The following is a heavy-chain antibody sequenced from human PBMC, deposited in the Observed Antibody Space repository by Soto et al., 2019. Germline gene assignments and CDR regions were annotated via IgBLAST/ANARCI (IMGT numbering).Heavy chain of an antibody. D-gene: IGHD6-19*01. CDR2: IRRKANSYTT. CDR3: AMLGGWSGGSSGMDV. V-gene: IGHV3-72*01. Sequence: EVQLVESGGGLVQPGGSLRLSCAASGLIFSDYHMDWVRQAPGKGLEWVGRIRRKANSYTTEYAASVKGRFTISRDDSTNVLYLQMNSLKSEDTAVYYCAMLGGWSGGSSGMDVWGQGTTVTVSS. J-gene: IGHJ6*02. CDR1: GLIFSDYH.